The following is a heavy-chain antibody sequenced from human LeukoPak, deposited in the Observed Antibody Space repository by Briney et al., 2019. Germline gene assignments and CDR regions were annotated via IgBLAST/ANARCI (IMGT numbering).Heavy chain of an antibody. D-gene: IGHD2-15*01. CDR3: ARRGTTYCTVDSCHPNWFDP. Sequence: GGSLTLSCAASGFTFSDYYMTWIRQAPGRGLEWISYINGSSSDTKYADSVKGRFTISRDNAKNSVYLLMNSLRAEDTAVYYCARRGTTYCTVDSCHPNWFDPWGQGSLVTVSS. V-gene: IGHV3-11*03. CDR2: INGSSSDT. J-gene: IGHJ5*02. CDR1: GFTFSDYY.